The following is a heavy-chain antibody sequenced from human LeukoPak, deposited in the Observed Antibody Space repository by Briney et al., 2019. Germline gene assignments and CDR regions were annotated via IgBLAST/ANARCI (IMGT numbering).Heavy chain of an antibody. CDR3: ARDIYDSSGYHYFDY. CDR1: GFTFISYG. V-gene: IGHV3-33*01. J-gene: IGHJ4*02. D-gene: IGHD3-22*01. CDR2: IWFDGTNR. Sequence: PGRSLRLSCAASGFTFISYGMHWVRQAPGKGLEWVAVIWFDGTNRYCGDSVKGRFTISRDNSKNTLYLQMNSLRAEDTAVYHCARDIYDSSGYHYFDYWGQGTLVTVST.